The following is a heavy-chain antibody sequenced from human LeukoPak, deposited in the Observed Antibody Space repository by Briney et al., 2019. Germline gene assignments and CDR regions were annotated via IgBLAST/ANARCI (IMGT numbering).Heavy chain of an antibody. Sequence: QPGGSLRLSCAASGFTFSSYAMSWVRQAPGKGLEWVSAISGSGGSTYYADSVKGRFTISRDNSKNTLYLRMNSLRAEDTAVYYCAKGLVSGSYYFDYWGQGTLVTVSS. V-gene: IGHV3-23*01. CDR2: ISGSGGST. J-gene: IGHJ4*02. D-gene: IGHD1-26*01. CDR1: GFTFSSYA. CDR3: AKGLVSGSYYFDY.